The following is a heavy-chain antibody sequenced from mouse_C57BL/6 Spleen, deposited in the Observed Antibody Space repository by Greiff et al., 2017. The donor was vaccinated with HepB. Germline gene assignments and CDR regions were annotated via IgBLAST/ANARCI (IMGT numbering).Heavy chain of an antibody. V-gene: IGHV1-26*01. D-gene: IGHD4-1*01. J-gene: IGHJ2*01. CDR3: AREGVTGTGNFDY. CDR2: INPNNGGT. CDR1: GYTFTDYY. Sequence: VQLQQSGPELVKPGASVKISCKASGYTFTDYYMNWVKQSHGKSLEWIGDINPNNGGTSYNQKFKGKATLTVDKSSSTAYMELRSLTSEDSAVYYCAREGVTGTGNFDYWGQGTTLTVSS.